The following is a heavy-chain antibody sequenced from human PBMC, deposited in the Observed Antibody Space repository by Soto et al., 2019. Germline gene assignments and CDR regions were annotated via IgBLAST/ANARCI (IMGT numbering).Heavy chain of an antibody. CDR2: ISGSGGST. CDR1: GFTFSSYA. J-gene: IGHJ3*02. V-gene: IGHV3-23*01. D-gene: IGHD2-15*01. CDR3: AKYSRGGSWPYDAFDI. Sequence: GGSLRLSCAASGFTFSSYAMSWVRQAPGKGLEWVSAISGSGGSTYYADSVKGRFTISRDNSKNTLYLQMNSLRAEDTAVYYCAKYSRGGSWPYDAFDIWGQGTMVTVSS.